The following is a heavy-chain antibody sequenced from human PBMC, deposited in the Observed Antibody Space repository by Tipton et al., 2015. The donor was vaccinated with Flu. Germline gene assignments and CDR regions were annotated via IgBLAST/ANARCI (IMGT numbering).Heavy chain of an antibody. D-gene: IGHD4-17*01. CDR2: INEDGSTT. CDR3: AKKGTTVSPGNYFDY. J-gene: IGHJ4*02. CDR1: GFAFSSYW. Sequence: AVSGFAFSSYWVLWVRQAPGKGLEWVANINEDGSTTYYLGSVRGRFTISRDNARNSVFLQMNSLRVEDTALYYCAKKGTTVSPGNYFDYWGQGTLVTVSS. V-gene: IGHV3-7*01.